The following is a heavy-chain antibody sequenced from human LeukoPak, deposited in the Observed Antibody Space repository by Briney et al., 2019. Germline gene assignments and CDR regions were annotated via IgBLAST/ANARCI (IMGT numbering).Heavy chain of an antibody. D-gene: IGHD5-18*01. CDR3: ARAPPPRYSYGFYFDY. CDR1: GGSISSYY. V-gene: IGHV4-59*01. J-gene: IGHJ4*02. Sequence: PSETLSLTCTVSGGSISSYYWSWIRQPPGKGLEWIGYIYYSGSTNYNPSLKSRVTISVDTSKNQFSLKLSSVTAADTAVYYCARAPPPRYSYGFYFDYWGQGTLVTVSS. CDR2: IYYSGST.